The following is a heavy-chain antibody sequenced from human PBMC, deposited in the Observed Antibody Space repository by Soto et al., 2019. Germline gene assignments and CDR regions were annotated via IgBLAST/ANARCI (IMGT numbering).Heavy chain of an antibody. Sequence: QVRLVQSEAEVKKPGSSVKVSCKASGGSFSNNAISWVRQALGQGLEWMGVIILPFGTPNYAQTFQGRVIITADESMTTAYMELSGLRSEDTAVYYCARGPDYEGYFDYWGRGTLVTVSS. CDR1: GGSFSNNA. J-gene: IGHJ4*02. CDR2: IILPFGTP. V-gene: IGHV1-69*12. CDR3: ARGPDYEGYFDY. D-gene: IGHD4-17*01.